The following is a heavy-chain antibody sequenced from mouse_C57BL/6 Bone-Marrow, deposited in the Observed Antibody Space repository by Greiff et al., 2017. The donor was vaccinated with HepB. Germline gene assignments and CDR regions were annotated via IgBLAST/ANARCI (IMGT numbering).Heavy chain of an antibody. V-gene: IGHV14-3*01. Sequence: VQLQQSVAELVRPGASVKLSCTASGFNFNNTYMHWVKQSPEQGLEWIGRIDHENGNTKYAPKFQGKATITADTSSNTTYLQLSSLTSEDTAMCYEARRYYCCSFYWYFDDWGKGTTVTVSS. CDR2: IDHENGNT. J-gene: IGHJ1*03. CDR1: GFNFNNTY. CDR3: ARRYYCCSFYWYFDD. D-gene: IGHD1-1*01.